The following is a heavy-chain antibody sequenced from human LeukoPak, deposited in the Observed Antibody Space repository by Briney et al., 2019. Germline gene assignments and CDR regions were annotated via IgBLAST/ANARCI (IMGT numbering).Heavy chain of an antibody. J-gene: IGHJ3*02. D-gene: IGHD3-10*01. Sequence: GGSLRLSCAASGFTFSSYGMHWVRLAPGKGLEWVAFIRYDGSNKYYADSVKGRFTISRDNSKNTLYLQMNSLRAEDTAVYYCATLHVDYYGSGSYDDAFDIWGQGTMVAVSS. V-gene: IGHV3-30*02. CDR3: ATLHVDYYGSGSYDDAFDI. CDR2: IRYDGSNK. CDR1: GFTFSSYG.